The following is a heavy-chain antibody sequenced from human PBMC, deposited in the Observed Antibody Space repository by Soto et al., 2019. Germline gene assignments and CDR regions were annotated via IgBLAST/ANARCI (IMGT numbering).Heavy chain of an antibody. CDR1: GFTFSSYA. V-gene: IGHV3-23*01. CDR2: ISGSGGST. D-gene: IGHD3-9*01. J-gene: IGHJ4*02. CDR3: AKDPSYYDILTGYYKPLGYFDY. Sequence: GGSLRLSCAASGFTFSSYAMRWVRQAPGKGLEWVSAISGSGGSTYYADSVKGRFTISRDNSKNTLYLQMNSLRAEDTAVYYCAKDPSYYDILTGYYKPLGYFDYWGQGTLVTVSS.